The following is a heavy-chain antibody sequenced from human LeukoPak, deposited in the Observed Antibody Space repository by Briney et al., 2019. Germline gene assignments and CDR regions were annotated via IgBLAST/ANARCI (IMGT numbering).Heavy chain of an antibody. Sequence: GGSLRLSCAASGFTFSSYSMNWVRQAPGKGLEWVSSISSSSSYIYYADSVKGRFTISRDNAKNSLYLQMNSLRAEDTALYYCTSDFWSGYSFDYWGQGTLVTVSS. J-gene: IGHJ4*02. D-gene: IGHD3-3*01. CDR2: ISSSSSYI. CDR1: GFTFSSYS. CDR3: TSDFWSGYSFDY. V-gene: IGHV3-21*01.